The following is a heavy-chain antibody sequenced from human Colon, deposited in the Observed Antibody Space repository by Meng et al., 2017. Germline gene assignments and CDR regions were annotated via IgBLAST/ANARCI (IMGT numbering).Heavy chain of an antibody. CDR1: GASISGDNW. CDR2: IFHSGTS. Sequence: QGQPQESGPGLVKPSGTLSLTCAVSGASISGDNWWSWVRQTPGKGLEWLGEIFHSGTSNYNPSLKSRVTISVDKSKNQFSLRLSSVTAADTAVYYCARRNSNNWFDPWGQGILVTVSS. CDR3: ARRNSNNWFDP. V-gene: IGHV4-4*02. J-gene: IGHJ5*02. D-gene: IGHD2/OR15-2a*01.